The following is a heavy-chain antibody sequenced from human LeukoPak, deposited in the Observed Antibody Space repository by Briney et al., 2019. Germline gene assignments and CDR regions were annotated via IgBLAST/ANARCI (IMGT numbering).Heavy chain of an antibody. CDR3: ARDNWACSSTSCCPYYYYMDV. Sequence: SETLSLTCTVSGGSISSHYWSWIRQPAGKGLEWIGRIYTSGSTNYNPSLKSRVTMSVDTSKNQFSLELSSVTAADTAVYYCARDNWACSSTSCCPYYYYMDVWGKGTTVTVSS. V-gene: IGHV4-4*07. CDR1: GGSISSHY. D-gene: IGHD2-2*01. CDR2: IYTSGST. J-gene: IGHJ6*03.